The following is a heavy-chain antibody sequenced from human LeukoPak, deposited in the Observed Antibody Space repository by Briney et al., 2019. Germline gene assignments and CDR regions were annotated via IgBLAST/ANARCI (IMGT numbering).Heavy chain of an antibody. Sequence: PGGSLRLSCAASGFTFDTYWMHWVRQAPGKWLVWLSRISSNGGNITYADSVQGRFTISRDNAKTTLYLQMNGLRAEDTGVYYCARGRLSTSGWLTAYWGQGTLVTVSS. J-gene: IGHJ4*02. D-gene: IGHD2-2*01. CDR3: ARGRLSTSGWLTAY. V-gene: IGHV3-74*01. CDR2: ISSNGGNI. CDR1: GFTFDTYW.